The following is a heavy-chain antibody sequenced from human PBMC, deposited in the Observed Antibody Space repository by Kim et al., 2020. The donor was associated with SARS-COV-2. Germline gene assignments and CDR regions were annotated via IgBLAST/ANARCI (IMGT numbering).Heavy chain of an antibody. V-gene: IGHV3-23*01. J-gene: IGHJ4*02. CDR2: TSDSGGTR. CDR1: GFAFNDYA. Sequence: GGSLRLSCAASGFAFNDYAMSWVRQAPGKGLEWVSATSDSGGTRYYADSVKGWFTVSRDNSKNTLFLQMNSLRTEDTAVYYCAKRHARGMVAAGSWLGLDYWGQGALVTVSS. D-gene: IGHD2-15*01. CDR3: AKRHARGMVAAGSWLGLDY.